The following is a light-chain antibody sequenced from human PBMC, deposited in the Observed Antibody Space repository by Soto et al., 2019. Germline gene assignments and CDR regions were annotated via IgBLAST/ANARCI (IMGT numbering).Light chain of an antibody. CDR3: QSFDSSLRGV. V-gene: IGLV1-40*01. CDR1: SSNLGAGYD. Sequence: QSVLTQPPSMSGAPGQRVTISCTGNSSNLGAGYDVHWYRQLPGKAPKVLIYGNSNRPSGVPYRISASKSGASASLAISELRAEDEADYYCQSFDSSLRGVFGGGTK. J-gene: IGLJ2*01. CDR2: GNS.